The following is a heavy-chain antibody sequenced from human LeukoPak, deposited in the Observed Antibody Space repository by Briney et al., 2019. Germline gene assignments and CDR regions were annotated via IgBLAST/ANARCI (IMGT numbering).Heavy chain of an antibody. CDR3: SYSSSSGGSGGFDY. Sequence: GGSLRLSCAASGFTFSSCWMHWVRQAPGKGLVWVSRINSDGSSTSYADSVKGRFTISRDTAKNTLYLQMNSLRAEDTAMYYCSYSSSSGGSGGFDYWGQGTLVTVSS. J-gene: IGHJ4*02. V-gene: IGHV3-74*01. D-gene: IGHD6-6*01. CDR2: INSDGSST. CDR1: GFTFSSCW.